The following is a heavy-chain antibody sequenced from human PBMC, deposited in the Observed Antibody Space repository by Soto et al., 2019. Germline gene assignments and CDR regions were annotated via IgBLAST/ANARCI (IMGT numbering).Heavy chain of an antibody. CDR2: IYHSGST. CDR3: ARLSWTTGTIWFDP. Sequence: PSETLSLTCAVSGGSIISGGYSWSWIRKPPGKGLEWIGYIYHSGSTYYNPSLKSRVTISVDTSKNQFSLKLSSVTAADTAVYYCARLSWTTGTIWFDPWGQGTLVTVSS. D-gene: IGHD1-1*01. J-gene: IGHJ5*02. V-gene: IGHV4-30-2*01. CDR1: GGSIISGGYS.